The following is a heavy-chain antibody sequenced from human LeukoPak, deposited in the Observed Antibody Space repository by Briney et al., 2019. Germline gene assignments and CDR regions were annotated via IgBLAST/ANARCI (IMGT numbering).Heavy chain of an antibody. CDR2: IHKAGSES. D-gene: IGHD1-26*01. CDR1: GFTFTNYW. V-gene: IGHV3-7*01. CDR3: ARVGAWELQRVFEY. J-gene: IGHJ4*02. Sequence: PGRSLRLSCAASGFTFTNYWMTWVRQVPGKGLEWVANIHKAGSESYYVDSVKGRFAISRDNAKNSLYLQLSSLRVEDTAVYYCARVGAWELQRVFEYWGQGTLVTVSS.